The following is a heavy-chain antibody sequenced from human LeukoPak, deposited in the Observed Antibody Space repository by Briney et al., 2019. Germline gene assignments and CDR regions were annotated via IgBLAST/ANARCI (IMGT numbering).Heavy chain of an antibody. Sequence: GGSLRLSCAASGFTFSGSAMHWVRQASGEGLEWVGRIRSKANSYATAYAASVKGRFTISRDDSKNTAYLRMNSLKTEDTAVYYCTVTERACYYYGMDVWGKGTTVTVSS. CDR1: GFTFSGSA. V-gene: IGHV3-73*01. D-gene: IGHD5-18*01. CDR3: TVTERACYYYGMDV. J-gene: IGHJ6*04. CDR2: IRSKANSYAT.